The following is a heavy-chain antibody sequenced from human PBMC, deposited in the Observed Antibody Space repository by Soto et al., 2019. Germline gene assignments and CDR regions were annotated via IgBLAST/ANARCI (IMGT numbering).Heavy chain of an antibody. CDR2: ISADNGNT. CDR1: GYTFTSYG. J-gene: IGHJ3*02. D-gene: IGHD3-3*01. V-gene: IGHV1-18*01. CDR3: ARVQGVFGVVIDAFHI. Sequence: QVQLVQSGAEVKKPGASVKVSCKASGYTFTSYGISWVRQAPGQGLEWMGWISADNGNTNYAQKLQGRVTMTTDSSTSTAYMELRSMRSDDTAVYYCARVQGVFGVVIDAFHIWGQGTMVTVSS.